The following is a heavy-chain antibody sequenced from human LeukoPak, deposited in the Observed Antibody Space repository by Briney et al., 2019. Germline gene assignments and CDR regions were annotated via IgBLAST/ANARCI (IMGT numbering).Heavy chain of an antibody. CDR2: INPSGGST. CDR1: GYTFTNYY. V-gene: IGHV1-46*01. CDR3: ARGGYDYVWGSYPNDY. J-gene: IGHJ4*02. Sequence: GASVKVSCKASGYTFTNYYIHWVRQAPGQGLECMGIINPSGGSTSYAQKFQGRVTMTRDMSTSTVYMELSSLRSEDTAVYYCARGGYDYVWGSYPNDYWGQGTLVTVSS. D-gene: IGHD3-16*02.